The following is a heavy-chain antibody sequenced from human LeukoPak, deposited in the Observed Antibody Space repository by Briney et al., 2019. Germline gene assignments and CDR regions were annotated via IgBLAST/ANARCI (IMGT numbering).Heavy chain of an antibody. J-gene: IGHJ5*02. CDR3: ARDREYSSSGLVWFDP. CDR1: GGSITSTNY. V-gene: IGHV4-4*02. Sequence: SGTLSLTCGVSGGSITSTNYWTWVRQPPGKGLEWIGEVNLQGSTNYNPSLMGRVAISVDMSENHISLQLTSVTAADTAVYYCARDREYSSSGLVWFDPWGHGILVTVSS. D-gene: IGHD6-6*01. CDR2: VNLQGST.